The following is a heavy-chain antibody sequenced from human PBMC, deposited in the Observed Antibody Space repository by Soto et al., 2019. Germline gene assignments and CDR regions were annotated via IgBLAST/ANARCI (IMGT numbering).Heavy chain of an antibody. Sequence: SETLSLTCTVSGGSIGSGGHYWSWIRQHPGKGLECIGYIYYSGSTYYNPSLKSRISISVDTSKNQFSLKLSSVTAADTAVYYCARKGAAASYAHYYMDVWXRGTAVTVSS. CDR1: GGSIGSGGHY. J-gene: IGHJ6*03. V-gene: IGHV4-31*03. CDR2: IYYSGST. D-gene: IGHD6-13*01. CDR3: ARKGAAASYAHYYMDV.